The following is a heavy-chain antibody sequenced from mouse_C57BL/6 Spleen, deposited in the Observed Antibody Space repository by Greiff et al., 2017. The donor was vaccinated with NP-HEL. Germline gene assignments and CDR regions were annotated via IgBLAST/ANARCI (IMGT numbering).Heavy chain of an antibody. Sequence: QVQLQQSGAELARPGASVKLSCKASGYTFTSYGISWVKQRTGQGLEWIGEIYPRSGNTYYNEKFKGKATLTADKSSSTAYMELRSLTSEDSAVYFCARAYGNYPWFAYWGQGTLVTVSA. D-gene: IGHD2-1*01. CDR2: IYPRSGNT. CDR3: ARAYGNYPWFAY. V-gene: IGHV1-81*01. J-gene: IGHJ3*01. CDR1: GYTFTSYG.